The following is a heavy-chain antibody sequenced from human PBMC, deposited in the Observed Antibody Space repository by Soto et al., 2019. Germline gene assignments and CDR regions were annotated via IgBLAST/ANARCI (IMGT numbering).Heavy chain of an antibody. CDR3: ANAAIEDNPYCGGDCYGY. D-gene: IGHD2-21*01. V-gene: IGHV3-23*01. CDR1: GFTFSSYA. CDR2: ISGSGGST. J-gene: IGHJ4*02. Sequence: EVQLLESGGGLVQPGGSLRLSCAASGFTFSSYAMSWVRQAPGKGLEWVSAISGSGGSTYYADSVKGRFTISRDNSKNTLYLQMNSLRAEDTAVYYCANAAIEDNPYCGGDCYGYWGQGTLVTVSS.